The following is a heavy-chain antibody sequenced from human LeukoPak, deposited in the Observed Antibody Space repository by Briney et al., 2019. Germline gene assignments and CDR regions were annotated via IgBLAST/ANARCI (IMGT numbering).Heavy chain of an antibody. CDR3: ARTGVRSGWYGSEYFQH. J-gene: IGHJ1*01. V-gene: IGHV1-2*02. Sequence: ASVKFSCKASGYTFTGYYMHWVRQAPGQGLEWMGWINPNSGGTNYAQTFQGRVTMTRDTSISTAYMELSRLRSDDTAVYYCARTGVRSGWYGSEYFQHWGQGTLVTVSS. D-gene: IGHD6-19*01. CDR2: INPNSGGT. CDR1: GYTFTGYY.